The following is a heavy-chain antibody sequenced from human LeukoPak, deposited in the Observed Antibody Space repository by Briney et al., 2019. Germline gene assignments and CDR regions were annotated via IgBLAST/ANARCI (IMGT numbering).Heavy chain of an antibody. CDR2: IKSKTDGGTT. D-gene: IGHD3-16*02. V-gene: IGHV3-15*01. CDR1: GFTFSNAW. CDR3: TTALDIMITFGGVIVNY. J-gene: IGHJ4*02. Sequence: GGSLRLSCAASGFTFSNAWMSWVRQAPGKGLEWVGRIKSKTDGGTTDYAAPVKGRFTISRDDSKNTLYLQMNSLKTEDTAVYYCTTALDIMITFGGVIVNYWGQGTLVTVSS.